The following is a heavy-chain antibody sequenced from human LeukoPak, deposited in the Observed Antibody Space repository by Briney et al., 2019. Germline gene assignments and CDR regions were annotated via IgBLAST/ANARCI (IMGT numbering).Heavy chain of an antibody. CDR3: ARVVGSSSWYPYYYYYMDV. Sequence: ASVKVSCKASGYTFTGYYMHWVRQAPGQGLEWMGRINPNSGGTNYAQKFQGRVTMTRDTSISTAYMELSRLRSDDTAVYYCARVVGSSSWYPYYYYYMDVWGKGTTVTVSS. J-gene: IGHJ6*03. CDR2: INPNSGGT. CDR1: GYTFTGYY. D-gene: IGHD6-13*01. V-gene: IGHV1-2*06.